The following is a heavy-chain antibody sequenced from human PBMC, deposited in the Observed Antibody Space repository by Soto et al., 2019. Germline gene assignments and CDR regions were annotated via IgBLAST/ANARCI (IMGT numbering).Heavy chain of an antibody. CDR3: ARELEALDC. V-gene: IGHV3-30*04. CDR1: GFTFSSYA. J-gene: IGHJ4*02. D-gene: IGHD1-1*01. CDR2: XLXXXRNX. Sequence: LRLSCAASGFTFSSYAMHWVRQAPGXXXXXXXPXLXXXRNXXSAXSXXXXXKXXXXXXXNTMYIQMNRLRAEDTAVYFCARELEALDCWGLGTMVTVSS.